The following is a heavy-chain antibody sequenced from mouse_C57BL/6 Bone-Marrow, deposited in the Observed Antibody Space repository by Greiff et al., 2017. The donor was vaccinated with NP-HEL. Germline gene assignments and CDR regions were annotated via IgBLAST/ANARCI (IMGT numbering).Heavy chain of an antibody. J-gene: IGHJ4*01. V-gene: IGHV5-12*01. CDR1: GFTFSDYY. D-gene: IGHD1-1*01. CDR2: ISNGGGST. CDR3: ARHGITTVEDYAMDY. Sequence: EVKLVESGGGLVQPGGSLKLSCAASGFTFSDYYMYWVRQTPEKRLEWVAYISNGGGSTYYPDTVKGRFPISRDNAKHTLYLQMSRLKSEDTAMYYCARHGITTVEDYAMDYWGQGTSVTVSS.